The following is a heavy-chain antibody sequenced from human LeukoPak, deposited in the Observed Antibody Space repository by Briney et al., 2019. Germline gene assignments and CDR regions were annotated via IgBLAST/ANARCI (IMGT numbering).Heavy chain of an antibody. CDR1: GFTVSSNY. CDR2: IYSGGST. J-gene: IGHJ5*02. CDR3: AASSTSCYGCFDWFDP. D-gene: IGHD2-2*01. Sequence: PGGSLRPSCAASGFTVSSNYMSWVRQAPGKGLEWVSVIYSGGSTYYADSVKGRFTISRDNSKNTLYLQMNSLRAEDTAVYYCAASSTSCYGCFDWFDPWGQGTLVTVSS. V-gene: IGHV3-53*05.